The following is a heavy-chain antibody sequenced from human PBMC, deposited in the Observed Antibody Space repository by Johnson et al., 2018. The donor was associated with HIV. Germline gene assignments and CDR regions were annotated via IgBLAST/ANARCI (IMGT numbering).Heavy chain of an antibody. CDR3: ARESPGYAFDI. D-gene: IGHD1-1*01. V-gene: IGHV3-13*01. CDR2: IGTAGDT. CDR1: GFTFSSYG. J-gene: IGHJ3*02. Sequence: VQLVESGGGVVQPGGSLRLSCAASGFTFSSYGMHWVRQGTGKGLEWVSAIGTAGDTYYPGSVKGRFTISRENAKNSLYLQMNSLRAGDTAVYYCARESPGYAFDIWGQGTMVTVSS.